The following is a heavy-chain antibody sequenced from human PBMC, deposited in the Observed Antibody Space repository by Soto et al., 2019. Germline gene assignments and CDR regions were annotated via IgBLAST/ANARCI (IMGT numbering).Heavy chain of an antibody. J-gene: IGHJ4*02. CDR3: AREGEYEGDYVVGNLFDY. V-gene: IGHV4-34*01. Sequence: SETLSLTCAVYGGSFSGYYWSWIRQPPGKGLEWIGEINHSGSTNYNPSLKSRVTISVDTSKNQFSLKLSSVTAADTAVYYCAREGEYEGDYVVGNLFDYWGQGTLVTVSS. D-gene: IGHD4-17*01. CDR1: GGSFSGYY. CDR2: INHSGST.